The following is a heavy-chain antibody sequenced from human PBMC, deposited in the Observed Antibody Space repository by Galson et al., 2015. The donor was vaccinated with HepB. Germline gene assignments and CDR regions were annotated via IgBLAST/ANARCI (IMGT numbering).Heavy chain of an antibody. CDR1: GYSFTSYW. CDR3: ARRRAGTIDY. D-gene: IGHD6-19*01. Sequence: QSGAEVKKPGESLRISCKGSGYSFTSYWISWARHMPGKGLEWMGRIDPSDSYTNYSPSLQGHVTISADKSISTAYLQWSSLKASDTAMYYCARRRAGTIDYWGQGTLVTVSS. J-gene: IGHJ4*02. V-gene: IGHV5-10-1*01. CDR2: IDPSDSYT.